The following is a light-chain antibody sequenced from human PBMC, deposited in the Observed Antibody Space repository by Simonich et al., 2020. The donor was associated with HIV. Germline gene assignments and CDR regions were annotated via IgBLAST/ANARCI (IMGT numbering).Light chain of an antibody. Sequence: IVMTQSPATLSVSPGERATPPCRASQSHASNLAWYHQKPGQVPRLLIYGASSRATGVPARVSGSGFGTEFSLTISSMQSEDFAVYYCQQYNNWPSPFTFGPGTKVDIK. CDR1: QSHASN. CDR2: GAS. V-gene: IGKV3-15*01. J-gene: IGKJ3*01. CDR3: QQYNNWPSPFT.